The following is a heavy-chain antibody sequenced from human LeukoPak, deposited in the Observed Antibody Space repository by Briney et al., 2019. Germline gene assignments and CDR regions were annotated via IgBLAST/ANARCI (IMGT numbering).Heavy chain of an antibody. V-gene: IGHV4-61*02. CDR1: GGSISSGSYY. Sequence: PSETLSLTCTVSGGSISSGSYYWSWIRQPAGKGLEWIGRVYTSGSTNYNPSLKSRVTISVDTSKNQFSLKLSSVTAADTAVYYYASGGGWVYDYWGQGTLVTVSS. D-gene: IGHD2-15*01. CDR3: ASGGGWVYDY. J-gene: IGHJ4*02. CDR2: VYTSGST.